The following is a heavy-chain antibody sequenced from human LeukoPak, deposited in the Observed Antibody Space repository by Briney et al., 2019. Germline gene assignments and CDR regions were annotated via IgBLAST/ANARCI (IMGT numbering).Heavy chain of an antibody. J-gene: IGHJ3*02. D-gene: IGHD4-23*01. CDR1: GYSFPTHW. CDR2: IYPGDSDV. CDR3: ARLGYGSNPVFDI. Sequence: GESLKISCKASGYSFPTHWIGWVRQMPGKGLELMGIIYPGDSDVRYSPSFQGQVTISADKSISTAYLQWSSLKASDTAMYYCARLGYGSNPVFDIWGQGTMVTVSS. V-gene: IGHV5-51*01.